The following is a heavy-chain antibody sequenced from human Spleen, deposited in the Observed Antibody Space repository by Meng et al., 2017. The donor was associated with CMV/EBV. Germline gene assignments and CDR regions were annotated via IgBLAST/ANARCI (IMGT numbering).Heavy chain of an antibody. CDR2: ISRSSGYI. Sequence: GESLKISCAASGFTFSAYDMNWVRQAPGKGLEWVSSISRSSGYIYYTDSVKGRFTISRDNSKNSLYVQMNSLRAEDTAVYYCARDLREGAWDQLPLYGMDVWGQGTTVTVSS. D-gene: IGHD2-2*01. CDR1: GFTFSAYD. V-gene: IGHV3-21*01. CDR3: ARDLREGAWDQLPLYGMDV. J-gene: IGHJ6*02.